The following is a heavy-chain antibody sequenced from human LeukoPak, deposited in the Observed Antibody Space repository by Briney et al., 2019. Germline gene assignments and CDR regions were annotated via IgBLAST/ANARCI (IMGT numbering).Heavy chain of an antibody. CDR2: INHSGST. D-gene: IGHD6-19*01. CDR1: GGSFRGYY. Sequence: PSETLSLTCAVYGGSFRGYYWSWIRQPPGKGLEWIGEINHSGSTNYNPSLKSRVTISVDTSKNQFSLKLSSVTAADTAVYYCARGLRYSSGGNLAVKTKNGWYFFDYWGQGTLVTVSS. V-gene: IGHV4-34*01. J-gene: IGHJ4*02. CDR3: ARGLRYSSGGNLAVKTKNGWYFFDY.